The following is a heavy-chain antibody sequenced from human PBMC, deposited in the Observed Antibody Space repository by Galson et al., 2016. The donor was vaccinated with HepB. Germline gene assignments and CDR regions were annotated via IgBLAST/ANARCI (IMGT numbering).Heavy chain of an antibody. D-gene: IGHD6-25*01. J-gene: IGHJ4*02. V-gene: IGHV3-11*06. CDR1: GFNLRNYY. CDR2: ISSSGSST. Sequence: SLRLSCAASGFNLRNYYMTWIRQAPGKGLEWVSYISSSGSSTNYADSVKGRFTISRDNAKNSLYLQMHSLRAEDTAVYYCARDRTSRAAVELWGQGTLVSVSS. CDR3: ARDRTSRAAVEL.